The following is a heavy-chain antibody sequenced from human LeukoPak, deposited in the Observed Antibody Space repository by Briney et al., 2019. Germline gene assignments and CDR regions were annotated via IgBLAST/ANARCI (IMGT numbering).Heavy chain of an antibody. CDR1: GYTFTNYG. CDR2: IIPIFGTA. CDR3: ARDNPARSSSLDYYYGMDV. J-gene: IGHJ6*02. D-gene: IGHD6-6*01. Sequence: SVKVSCRASGYTFTNYGFSWVRQAPGQGLEWMGGIIPIFGTANYAQKFQGRVTITADESTSTAYMELSSLRSEDTAVYYCARDNPARSSSLDYYYGMDVWGQGTTVTVSS. V-gene: IGHV1-69*13.